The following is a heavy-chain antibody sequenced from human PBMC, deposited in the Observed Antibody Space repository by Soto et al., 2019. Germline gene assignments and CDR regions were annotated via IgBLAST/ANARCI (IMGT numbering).Heavy chain of an antibody. D-gene: IGHD3-16*01. V-gene: IGHV3-15*01. CDR2: IRSQAVGGPE. CDR1: GFTFNNAW. J-gene: IGHJ6*02. CDR3: TTLGIYYYYYHMDV. Sequence: EVRLVESGGGLVKPGGSMRLSCVASGFTFNNAWMNWVRQAPGKWLEWVGRIRSQAVGGPEDYAAPVKGRFTISRDDSKNTLYLQINSLKIEDTAVYYCTTLGIYYYYYHMDVWGQGTTVTVSS.